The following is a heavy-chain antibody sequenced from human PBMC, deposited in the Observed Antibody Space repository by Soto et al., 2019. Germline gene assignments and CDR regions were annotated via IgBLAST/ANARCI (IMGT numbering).Heavy chain of an antibody. CDR1: DGSISGYY. CDR2: IKPSGST. CDR3: ERERTFNDWPSDRDY. V-gene: IGHV4-34*01. D-gene: IGHD3-9*01. Sequence: SETLSLTCTVSDGSISGYYCSWIRQPPGKGLEWLGEIKPSGSTNYNPSLKSRVTISVDTSRNQSSLNLSSVTAADTAVYYCERERTFNDWPSDRDYWGQGNLVTVSS. J-gene: IGHJ4*02.